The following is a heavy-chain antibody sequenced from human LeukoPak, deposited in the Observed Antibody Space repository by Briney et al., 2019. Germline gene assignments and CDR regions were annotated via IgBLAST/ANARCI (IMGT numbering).Heavy chain of an antibody. CDR2: MNPNSGNT. J-gene: IGHJ6*03. V-gene: IGHV1-8*01. CDR1: GYTFTSYD. CDR3: ARAEKTAGRLNYYYYYMDV. Sequence: GALVKVSCKASGYTFTSYDINWVRQATGQGLEWMGWMNPNSGNTGYARKFQGRVTMTRNISISTAYMELSSLRSEDTAVYYCARAEKTAGRLNYYYYYMDVWGKGTTVTVSS. D-gene: IGHD3-10*01.